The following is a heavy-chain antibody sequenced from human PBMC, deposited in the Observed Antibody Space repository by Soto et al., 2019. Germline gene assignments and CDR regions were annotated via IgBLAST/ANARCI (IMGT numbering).Heavy chain of an antibody. J-gene: IGHJ4*02. CDR2: IYYCGSS. CDR1: GGSISSYY. CDR3: ARLAVRGVIVDF. D-gene: IGHD3-10*01. Sequence: TLSLTCTVSGGSISSYYWSWFRQPPGKGLVWIGYIYYCGSSNYNPSLKSRVTISVDTYKNQCSLKLSSVTAADAVVYYCARLAVRGVIVDFWGQGTLVTVSS. V-gene: IGHV4-59*08.